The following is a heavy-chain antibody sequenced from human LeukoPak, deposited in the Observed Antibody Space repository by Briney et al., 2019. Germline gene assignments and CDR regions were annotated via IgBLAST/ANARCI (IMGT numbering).Heavy chain of an antibody. Sequence: GGSLRLSCAASGFTFNTYSMNWVRQAPGKGLEWVSYISGSSTTIFYADSVKGRFTISRDNAKKSLYLQMNSLRAEDTAVYYCAKEGIYIAFDIWGQGTMVTVSS. CDR2: ISGSSTTI. V-gene: IGHV3-48*01. D-gene: IGHD5-12*01. CDR3: AKEGIYIAFDI. CDR1: GFTFNTYS. J-gene: IGHJ3*02.